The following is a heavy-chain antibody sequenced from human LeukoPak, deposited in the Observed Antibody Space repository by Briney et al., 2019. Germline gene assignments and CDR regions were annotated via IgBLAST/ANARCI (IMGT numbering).Heavy chain of an antibody. CDR2: ISYDGSNK. D-gene: IGHD5-12*01. CDR1: GFTFSSYA. V-gene: IGHV3-30-3*01. CDR3: AGERYSGYDPPFDY. J-gene: IGHJ4*02. Sequence: GGSLRLSCAASGFTFSSYAMHWVRQAPGKGLEWVAVISYDGSNKYYADSVKGRFTISRDNSKNTLYLQMNSLRAEDTAVYYCAGERYSGYDPPFDYWGQGTLVTVSS.